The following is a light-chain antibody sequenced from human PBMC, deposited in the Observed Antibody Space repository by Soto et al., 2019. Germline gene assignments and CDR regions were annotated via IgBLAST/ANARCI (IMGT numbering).Light chain of an antibody. V-gene: IGKV3-20*01. CDR3: QHYGSSPRT. Sequence: EIVLTQSPGTLSLSPGERATLSCRASQSVSSSYLAWYQQKSGQAPRLLIYGASSRATGIPDRFSGSGSGTDFTLTISRLKPADFAVYYCQHYGSSPRTFGQGPKLESK. J-gene: IGKJ2*01. CDR1: QSVSSSY. CDR2: GAS.